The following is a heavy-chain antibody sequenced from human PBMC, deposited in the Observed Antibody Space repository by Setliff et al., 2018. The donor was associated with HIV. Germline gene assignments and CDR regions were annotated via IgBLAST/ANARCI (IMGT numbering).Heavy chain of an antibody. D-gene: IGHD3-10*01. V-gene: IGHV4-31*01. CDR1: GGSISSGDYY. CDR2: IYYTGST. J-gene: IGHJ4*02. CDR3: ARAPFYYGSGSYQTFDY. Sequence: PSETLSLICTVSGGSISSGDYYWSWIRQHPRKGLEWIGYIYYTGSTYYNPSLKSLVTISVDTSKNQFSLKLSSVTAADTAVYYCARAPFYYGSGSYQTFDYWGQGTLVTVSS.